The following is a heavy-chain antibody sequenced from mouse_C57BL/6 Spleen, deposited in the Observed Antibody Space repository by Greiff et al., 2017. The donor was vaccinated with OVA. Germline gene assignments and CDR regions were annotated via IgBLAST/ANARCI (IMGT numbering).Heavy chain of an antibody. Sequence: VQVVESGAELVRPGASVKLSCKASGYTFTDYYINWVKQRPGQGLEWIARIYPGSGNTYYNEKFKGKATLTAEKSSSTAYMQLSSLTSEDSAVYFCATRPITTVVARDYFDYWGQGTTLTVSS. CDR1: GYTFTDYY. D-gene: IGHD1-1*01. J-gene: IGHJ2*01. CDR3: ATRPITTVVARDYFDY. CDR2: IYPGSGNT. V-gene: IGHV1-76*01.